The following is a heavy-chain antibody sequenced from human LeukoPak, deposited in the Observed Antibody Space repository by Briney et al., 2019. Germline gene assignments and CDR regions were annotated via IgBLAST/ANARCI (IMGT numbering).Heavy chain of an antibody. Sequence: ASVKVSCTVSAYSKNEFYRHWVRQAPGKGLEWMGGFDPQEGKSIYAQKFQGRVSTTDDTFADTVFMELRSLTSEDTAVYFCVLYHLREFGVITGFDSWGQGTLVTVSS. CDR2: FDPQEGKS. D-gene: IGHD3-16*01. J-gene: IGHJ5*01. V-gene: IGHV1-24*01. CDR3: VLYHLREFGVITGFDS. CDR1: AYSKNEFY.